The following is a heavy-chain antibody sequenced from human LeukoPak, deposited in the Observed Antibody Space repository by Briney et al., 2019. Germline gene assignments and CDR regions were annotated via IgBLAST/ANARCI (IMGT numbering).Heavy chain of an antibody. CDR3: ARDPCSSGWCYRTVFDY. J-gene: IGHJ4*02. CDR2: INPNSGGT. D-gene: IGHD6-19*01. CDR1: GYTFTSYG. Sequence: GASVKVSCKASGYTFTSYGISWVRQAPGQGLEWMGWINPNSGGTNYAQKFQGRVTITADKSTSTAYMELSSLRSEDTAVYYCARDPCSSGWCYRTVFDYWGQGTLVTVSS. V-gene: IGHV1-18*01.